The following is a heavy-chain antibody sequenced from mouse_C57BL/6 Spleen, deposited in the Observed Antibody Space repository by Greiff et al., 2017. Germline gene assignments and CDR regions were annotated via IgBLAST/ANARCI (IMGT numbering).Heavy chain of an antibody. CDR1: GFTFSDYG. CDR2: ISSGSSTI. D-gene: IGHD3-3*01. CDR3: ARREGDVIDY. J-gene: IGHJ2*01. V-gene: IGHV5-17*01. Sequence: EVKLMESGGGLVKPGGSLTLSCAASGFTFSDYGMHWVRQAPEKGLEWVAYISSGSSTIYYADTVKGRFTISRDNAKNTLFLQMPSLRSEDTAMYYCARREGDVIDYWGQGTTLTVSA.